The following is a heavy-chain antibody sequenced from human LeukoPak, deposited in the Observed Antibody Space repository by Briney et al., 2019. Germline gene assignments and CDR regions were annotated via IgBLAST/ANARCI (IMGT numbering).Heavy chain of an antibody. CDR2: ISSSNKYI. Sequence: GGSLRLSCAASGFTFSIYSMSWVRQAPGKGLEWVSYISSSNKYIYYADSVKGRFTISRDNAKNSLYLQMNSLRAEDTAVYYCARVGGAYSSSWYSHYYYYMDVWGKGTTVTIS. CDR1: GFTFSIYS. J-gene: IGHJ6*03. CDR3: ARVGGAYSSSWYSHYYYYMDV. V-gene: IGHV3-21*01. D-gene: IGHD6-13*01.